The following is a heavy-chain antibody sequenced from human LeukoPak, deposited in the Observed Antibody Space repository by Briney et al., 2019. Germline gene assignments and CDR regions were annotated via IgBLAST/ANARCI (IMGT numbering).Heavy chain of an antibody. CDR3: ARGPPVVVVAATTYYFDY. D-gene: IGHD2-15*01. CDR1: GGSFSGYY. CDR2: INHSGST. Sequence: PSETLSLTCAVYGGSFSGYYWSWIRQPPGKGLEWIGEINHSGSTNYNPSLKSRVTISVGTSKNQLSLKLSSVTAADTAVYYCARGPPVVVVAATTYYFDYWGQGTLVTVSS. V-gene: IGHV4-34*01. J-gene: IGHJ4*02.